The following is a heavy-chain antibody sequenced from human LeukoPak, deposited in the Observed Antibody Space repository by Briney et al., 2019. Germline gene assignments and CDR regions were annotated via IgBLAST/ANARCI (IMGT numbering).Heavy chain of an antibody. CDR3: AREFHYYDSSGYYSVRTKAFDI. J-gene: IGHJ3*02. Sequence: PSQTLSLTCTVSGGSISSGDYYWSWIRQPPGKGLEWIGYFYYSGSTYYNPSLKSRVTISVDTSKNQLSLKLSSVTAADTAVYYCAREFHYYDSSGYYSVRTKAFDIWGQGTMVTVSS. CDR1: GGSISSGDYY. D-gene: IGHD3-22*01. CDR2: FYYSGST. V-gene: IGHV4-30-4*01.